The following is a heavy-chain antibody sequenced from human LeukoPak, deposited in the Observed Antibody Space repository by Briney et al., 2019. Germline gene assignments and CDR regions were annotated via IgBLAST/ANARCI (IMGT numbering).Heavy chain of an antibody. CDR2: INQDGGEK. Sequence: GGSLRLSCAASGFTFSSYWMSWVRQAPGKGLEWVANINQDGGEKFYVDSVKGRFTISRDNSKNTLYLQMNSLRAEDTAVYYCARDDYGDYGVDPWGQGTLVTVSS. D-gene: IGHD4-17*01. CDR3: ARDDYGDYGVDP. CDR1: GFTFSSYW. V-gene: IGHV3-7*01. J-gene: IGHJ5*02.